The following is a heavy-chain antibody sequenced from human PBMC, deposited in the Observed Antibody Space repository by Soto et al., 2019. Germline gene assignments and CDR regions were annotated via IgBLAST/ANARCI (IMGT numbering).Heavy chain of an antibody. D-gene: IGHD1-7*01. CDR2: GSGSSRSK. CDR3: AKGWCRGTNCHCLEN. V-gene: IGHV3-23*01. CDR1: GFTFSSYA. Sequence: EVQLLESGGGLVQPGGSLSLSCAASGFTFSSYAMSWVRQAPGKGVEWVSRGSGSSRSKYYADSVKGRFTISRDNSKKTVYLQMNSLRAEDTAVYFCAKGWCRGTNCHCLENWGQGNLVTVSS. J-gene: IGHJ4*02.